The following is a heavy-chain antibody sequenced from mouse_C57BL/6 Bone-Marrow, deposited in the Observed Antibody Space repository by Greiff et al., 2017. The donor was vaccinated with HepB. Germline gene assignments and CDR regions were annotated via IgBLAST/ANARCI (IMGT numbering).Heavy chain of an antibody. CDR2: IHPNSGST. J-gene: IGHJ2*01. CDR3: ARQDYGSSWWYFDY. D-gene: IGHD1-1*01. Sequence: QVQLQQPGAELVKPGASVKLSCKASGYTFTSYWMHWVKQRPGQGLEWIGMIHPNSGSTNYNEKFKSKATLTVDKSSSTAYMQLSSLTSEDSAVYDCARQDYGSSWWYFDYWGQGTTLTVSS. V-gene: IGHV1-64*01. CDR1: GYTFTSYW.